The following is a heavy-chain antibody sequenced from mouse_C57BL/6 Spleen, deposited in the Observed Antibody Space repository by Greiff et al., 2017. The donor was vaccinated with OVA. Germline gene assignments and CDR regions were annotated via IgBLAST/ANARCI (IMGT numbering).Heavy chain of an antibody. CDR2: IDPETGGT. Sequence: SRAELVRPGASVTLSCKASGYTFTDYEMHWVKQTPVHGLEWIGAIDPETGGTAYNQKFKGKAILTADKSSSTAYMELRSLTSEDSAVYYCTGMVTTNYWGQGTTLTVSS. D-gene: IGHD2-3*01. CDR3: TGMVTTNY. V-gene: IGHV1-15*01. CDR1: GYTFTDYE. J-gene: IGHJ2*01.